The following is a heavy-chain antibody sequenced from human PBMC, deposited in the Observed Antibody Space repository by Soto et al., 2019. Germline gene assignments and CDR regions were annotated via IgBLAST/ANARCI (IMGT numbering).Heavy chain of an antibody. CDR1: GGSISETYW. J-gene: IGHJ4*02. Sequence: QVQLQESGPGLVEPSETLSLTCAVSGGSISETYWWSWVRQPPGKGLQWIGETSYRGTAHYHPSLRGRGTISIDTSRNQISLTLISVTAADSASYYCARHVGVPGTRGFDYWGQGTLVTVSS. CDR3: ARHVGVPGTRGFDY. CDR2: TSYRGTA. V-gene: IGHV4-4*02. D-gene: IGHD1-1*01.